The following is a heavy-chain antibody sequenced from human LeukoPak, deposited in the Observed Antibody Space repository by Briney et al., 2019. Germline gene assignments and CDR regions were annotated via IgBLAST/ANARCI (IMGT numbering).Heavy chain of an antibody. D-gene: IGHD3-10*01. J-gene: IGHJ4*02. CDR2: ISSSSSYI. CDR1: GFTFSSYS. Sequence: GGSLRLSCAASGFTFSSYSMNWVRQAPGKGLEWVSSISSSSSYIYYADSVKGRFTISRDNAKNSLYLQMNSLRAEDTAVYYCAREGDYYGSGSYYTDWGQGTLVTVSS. CDR3: AREGDYYGSGSYYTD. V-gene: IGHV3-21*01.